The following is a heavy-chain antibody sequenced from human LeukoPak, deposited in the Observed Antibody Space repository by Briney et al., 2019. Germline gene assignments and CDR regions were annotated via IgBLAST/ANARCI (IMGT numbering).Heavy chain of an antibody. CDR2: IYYSGST. CDR3: AKRSRLDYGDYS. CDR1: GGSISSSSYY. J-gene: IGHJ5*02. D-gene: IGHD4-17*01. V-gene: IGHV4-39*07. Sequence: PSETLSLTCTVSGGSISSSSYYWGWIRQPPGKGLEWIGSIYYSGSTYYNPSLKSRVTISVDTSKNQFSLKLSSVTAADTAVYYCAKRSRLDYGDYSWGQGTLVTVSS.